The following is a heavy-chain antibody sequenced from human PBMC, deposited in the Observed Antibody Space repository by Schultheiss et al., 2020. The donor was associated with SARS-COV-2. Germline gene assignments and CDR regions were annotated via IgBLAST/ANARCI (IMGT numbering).Heavy chain of an antibody. V-gene: IGHV3-21*01. CDR1: GFTFSSYS. CDR3: ARERGWDLYYFDY. D-gene: IGHD6-19*01. Sequence: GGSLRLSCAASGFTFSSYSMNWVRQAPGKGLEWVSSISSSSSYIYYADSVKGRFTIYRDNAKNSLYLQMNSLRAEDTAVYYCARERGWDLYYFDYWGQGTLVTVAS. J-gene: IGHJ4*02. CDR2: ISSSSSYI.